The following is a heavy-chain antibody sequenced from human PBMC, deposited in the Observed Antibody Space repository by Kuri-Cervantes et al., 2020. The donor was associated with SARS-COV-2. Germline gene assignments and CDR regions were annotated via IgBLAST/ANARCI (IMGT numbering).Heavy chain of an antibody. D-gene: IGHD5-12*01. CDR2: IYHSGST. V-gene: IGHV4-38-2*02. Sequence: GSLRLSCTVSGYSISSGYYWGWIRQPPGKGLEWIGSIYHSGSTYYNPSLKSRVTISVDTSKNQFSLKLSSVTAADTAVYYCARGRGIQWDALDIWGQGTMVTVSS. CDR1: GYSISSGYY. J-gene: IGHJ3*02. CDR3: ARGRGIQWDALDI.